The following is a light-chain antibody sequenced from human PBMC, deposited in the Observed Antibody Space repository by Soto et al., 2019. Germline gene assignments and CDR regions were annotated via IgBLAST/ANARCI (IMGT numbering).Light chain of an antibody. J-gene: IGLJ1*01. CDR3: CSYAGGYTLYV. V-gene: IGLV2-11*01. CDR1: SSDFGGYNY. CDR2: DVN. Sequence: QSVLTQPRSVSGSPGQSVTISRTGSSSDFGGYNYVSWYQQHPGKAPKLIIYDVNERPSGVPDRFSGSKSGNTASLTISGLLAEDEADYYCCSYAGGYTLYVFGAGTKVTVL.